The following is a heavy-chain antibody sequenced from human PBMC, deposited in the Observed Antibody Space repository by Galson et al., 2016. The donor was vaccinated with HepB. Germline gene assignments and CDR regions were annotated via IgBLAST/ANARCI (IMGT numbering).Heavy chain of an antibody. V-gene: IGHV3-23*01. Sequence: SLRLSCAASGFTFSNYGMTWVRQAPGKGLEVVSSISRSGDSTDYADSVKGRFIISRDNTKNTLSLQMNSLRAEDTAVYYCVQGSTAPAVWGKGTTVTASS. CDR3: VQGSTAPAV. CDR2: ISRSGDST. D-gene: IGHD3-10*01. CDR1: GFTFSNYG. J-gene: IGHJ6*04.